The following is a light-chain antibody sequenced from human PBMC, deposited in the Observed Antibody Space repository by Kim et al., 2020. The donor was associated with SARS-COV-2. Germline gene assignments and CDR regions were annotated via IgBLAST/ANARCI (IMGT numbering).Light chain of an antibody. CDR1: SLRSYY. V-gene: IGLV3-19*01. J-gene: IGLJ1*01. Sequence: SVALGQTVRIKCQGDSLRSYYASWYQQKPGQAPVLVIYGKNNRPSGIPDRFSGSSSGNTASLTITGAQAEDEADYYCNSRDSSGYVFGTGTKVTVL. CDR2: GKN. CDR3: NSRDSSGYV.